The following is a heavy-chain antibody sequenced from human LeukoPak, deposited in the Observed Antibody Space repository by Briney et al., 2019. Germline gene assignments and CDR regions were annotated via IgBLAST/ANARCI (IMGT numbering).Heavy chain of an antibody. D-gene: IGHD4-17*01. Sequence: ASVKVSCKASGYIFTNYAMHWVRQAPGQRLEWMGWINAGNGNTEYSQKFQGRVTITRDTSASTAYMELSSLRSEDTAVYYCARVPTVTNWFDPWGQGTLVTVSS. J-gene: IGHJ5*02. CDR3: ARVPTVTNWFDP. CDR2: INAGNGNT. CDR1: GYIFTNYA. V-gene: IGHV1-3*01.